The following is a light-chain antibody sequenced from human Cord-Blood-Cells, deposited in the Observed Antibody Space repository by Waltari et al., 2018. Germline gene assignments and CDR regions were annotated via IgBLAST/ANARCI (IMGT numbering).Light chain of an antibody. CDR3: GTWDSSLSAGRV. Sequence: QSVLTQPPSVSAAPGQKVTISCSGSSSNIGHNYVSWYQQLPGTAPKLLIYENNKRPSGIPDRFSGSKSGTSATLGITGLQTGDEADYYCGTWDSSLSAGRVFGGGTKLTVL. J-gene: IGLJ3*02. V-gene: IGLV1-51*02. CDR2: ENN. CDR1: SSNIGHNY.